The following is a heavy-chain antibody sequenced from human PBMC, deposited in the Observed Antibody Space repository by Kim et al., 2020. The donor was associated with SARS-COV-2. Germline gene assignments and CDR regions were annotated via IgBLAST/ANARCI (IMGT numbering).Heavy chain of an antibody. Sequence: GGSLRLSCAASGFTFSSYGMHWVRQAPGKGLEWVAVIWYDGSNKYYADSVKGRFTISRDNSKNTLYLQMNSLRAEDTAVYYCARSTVVGAVFDYWGQGTLVTVSS. D-gene: IGHD1-26*01. CDR3: ARSTVVGAVFDY. J-gene: IGHJ4*02. V-gene: IGHV3-33*01. CDR1: GFTFSSYG. CDR2: IWYDGSNK.